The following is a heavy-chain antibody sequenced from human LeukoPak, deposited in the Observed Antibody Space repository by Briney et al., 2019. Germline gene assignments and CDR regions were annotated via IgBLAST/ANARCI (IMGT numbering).Heavy chain of an antibody. J-gene: IGHJ4*02. Sequence: PGGSLRLSCAASGFAFSSYSMNWVRQAPGKGLEWVSYISSSGSNIHYADSVRGRFTISRDNAKNSLYLQMNSLRDEDTAVYYCARDPVATSRFDYWGQGTLVSVSS. V-gene: IGHV3-21*06. CDR1: GFAFSSYS. CDR2: ISSSGSNI. D-gene: IGHD5-12*01. CDR3: ARDPVATSRFDY.